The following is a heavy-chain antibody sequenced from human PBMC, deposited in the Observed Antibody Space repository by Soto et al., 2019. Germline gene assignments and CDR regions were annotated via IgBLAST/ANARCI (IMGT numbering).Heavy chain of an antibody. CDR1: GASITYYY. Sequence: SETLSLTCAVSGASITYYYWNWIRQPPGRGLEWIVSFSSTGSTVYNPSLRSRATISLDTSKNQFSLTLNSVTAADTAVYYCARGGGSPYHNHEFDFWGQGTLVTVSS. J-gene: IGHJ4*02. CDR3: ARGGGSPYHNHEFDF. CDR2: FSSTGST. V-gene: IGHV4-59*01. D-gene: IGHD6-13*01.